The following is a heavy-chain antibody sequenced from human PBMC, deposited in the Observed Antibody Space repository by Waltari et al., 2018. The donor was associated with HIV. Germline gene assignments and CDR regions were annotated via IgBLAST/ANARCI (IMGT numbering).Heavy chain of an antibody. Sequence: QVQLQVSGPGLVKPSQTLSLTCTVPGASFTSGDYYWIWIRQPAGEGLEWIGRLYTSGSPNYDPSLRSRVTMSLDTSKNQFSLKLTSVTAADTAVYYCARGLDILTGHYHWFLDVWGRGTLVTVSS. CDR2: LYTSGSP. J-gene: IGHJ2*01. CDR3: ARGLDILTGHYHWFLDV. CDR1: GASFTSGDYY. V-gene: IGHV4-61*02. D-gene: IGHD3-9*01.